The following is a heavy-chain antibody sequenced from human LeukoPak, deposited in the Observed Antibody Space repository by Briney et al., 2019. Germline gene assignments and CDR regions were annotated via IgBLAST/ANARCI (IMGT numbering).Heavy chain of an antibody. CDR1: GFTFSSYW. Sequence: GGSLRLSCAASGFTFSSYWMTWVRQAPGKGLEWVAHIKQDGSEKYYVDSVRGRFTISRDNAKNSLYLQMNSLRAEDTAIYYCARHGSGSYYSDYWGQGTLVTVSS. CDR3: ARHGSGSYYSDY. D-gene: IGHD3-10*01. V-gene: IGHV3-7*01. CDR2: IKQDGSEK. J-gene: IGHJ4*02.